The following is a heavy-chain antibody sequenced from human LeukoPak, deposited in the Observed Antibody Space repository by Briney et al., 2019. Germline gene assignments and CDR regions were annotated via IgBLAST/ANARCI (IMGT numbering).Heavy chain of an antibody. J-gene: IGHJ4*02. CDR3: AKDVRRLNGYSSSWCFDY. V-gene: IGHV3-30*18. Sequence: GGSLILSWGASGFTFSSYGMHWVRQAPGKGLEWVAVISYDGSNKYYADSVKGRFTISRDNSKNTLYLQMNSLRAEDTAVYYCAKDVRRLNGYSSSWCFDYWGQGTLVTVSS. CDR1: GFTFSSYG. CDR2: ISYDGSNK. D-gene: IGHD6-13*01.